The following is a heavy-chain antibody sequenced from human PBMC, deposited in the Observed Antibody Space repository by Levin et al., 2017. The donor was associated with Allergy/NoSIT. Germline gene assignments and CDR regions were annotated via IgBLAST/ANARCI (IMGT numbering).Heavy chain of an antibody. Sequence: GGSLRLSCAASGFTFNNYAMSWVRQAPGKGLEWVSAIINSGVGTYYADSVKGRFTISRDNSKNTMYLQMNSLRAEDTAVYFCAKDAIRGSDQPYYFEYWGQGTLVTASS. CDR1: GFTFNNYA. D-gene: IGHD6-19*01. V-gene: IGHV3-23*01. CDR2: IINSGVGT. CDR3: AKDAIRGSDQPYYFEY. J-gene: IGHJ4*02.